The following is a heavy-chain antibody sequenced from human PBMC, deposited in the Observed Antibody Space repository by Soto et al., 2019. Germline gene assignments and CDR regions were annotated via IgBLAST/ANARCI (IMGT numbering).Heavy chain of an antibody. CDR2: INSDGSST. CDR3: ARESVRAVAGLYYYGMDV. J-gene: IGHJ6*02. CDR1: GFTFSGYW. Sequence: PGGSLRLSCAASGFTFSGYWMHWVRQAPGKGLVWVSRINSDGSSTSYADSVKGRFTISRDNAKNTLYLQMNSLRAEDTAVYYCARESVRAVAGLYYYGMDVWGQGTTVTVSS. D-gene: IGHD6-19*01. V-gene: IGHV3-74*01.